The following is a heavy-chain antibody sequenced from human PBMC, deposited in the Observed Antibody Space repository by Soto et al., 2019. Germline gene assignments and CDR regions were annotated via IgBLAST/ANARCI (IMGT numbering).Heavy chain of an antibody. CDR2: IDSGGST. J-gene: IGHJ6*02. V-gene: IGHV3-66*01. Sequence: VQLVESGGGLVQPGGSLRLSCAASGFAVSTSYMNWVRQAPGKGLEWVSGIDSGGSTNHADSVKGRFTISTDVSKNTLSLEMNSLRAEHTAVYYCATILTTMTPEEHVYYGLDVWGQGTTVTVSS. CDR3: ATILTTMTPEEHVYYGLDV. D-gene: IGHD4-17*01. CDR1: GFAVSTSY.